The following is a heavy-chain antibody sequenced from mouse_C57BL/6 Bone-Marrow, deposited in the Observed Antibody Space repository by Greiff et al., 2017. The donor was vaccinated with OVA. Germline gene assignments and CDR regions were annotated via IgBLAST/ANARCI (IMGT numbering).Heavy chain of an antibody. Sequence: EVKVEESGGGLVQPGGSLKLSCAASGFTFSDYGMAWVRQAPRKGPEWVAFISNLAYSIYYADTVTGRFTISRENAKNTLYLEMSSLRSEDTAMYYCARRGTAQATNYAMDYWGQGTSVTVSS. D-gene: IGHD3-2*02. CDR1: GFTFSDYG. V-gene: IGHV5-15*04. CDR3: ARRGTAQATNYAMDY. J-gene: IGHJ4*01. CDR2: ISNLAYSI.